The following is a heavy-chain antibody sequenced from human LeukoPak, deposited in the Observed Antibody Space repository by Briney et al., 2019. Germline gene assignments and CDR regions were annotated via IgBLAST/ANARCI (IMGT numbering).Heavy chain of an antibody. D-gene: IGHD6-6*01. V-gene: IGHV3-23*01. Sequence: GGSLRLSCAASGFTFSSYAMSWVRQAPGKGLEWVSAISGSGGSTYYADSVKGRFTISRDNSKNTLYLQMNSLRAEDTAVYYCARDLESSIAARPPYYYYGMDVWGQGTTVTVSS. J-gene: IGHJ6*02. CDR1: GFTFSSYA. CDR2: ISGSGGST. CDR3: ARDLESSIAARPPYYYYGMDV.